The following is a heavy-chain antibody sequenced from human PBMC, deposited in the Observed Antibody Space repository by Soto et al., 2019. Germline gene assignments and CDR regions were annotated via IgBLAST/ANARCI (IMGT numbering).Heavy chain of an antibody. V-gene: IGHV1-69*13. D-gene: IGHD4-4*01. CDR1: GGTFSSYA. CDR2: IIPIFGTP. Sequence: GASVKVSCKASGGTFSSYAINWVRQALGQGLEWMGGIIPIFGTPNYAQKFQGRVTITADESTSTGYMELSSLRSEDTAVYYCASLHTTDYYYGMDVWGQGTTVTVSS. CDR3: ASLHTTDYYYGMDV. J-gene: IGHJ6*02.